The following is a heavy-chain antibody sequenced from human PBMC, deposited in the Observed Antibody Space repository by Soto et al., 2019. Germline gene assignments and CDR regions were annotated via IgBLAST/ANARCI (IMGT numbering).Heavy chain of an antibody. CDR2: IIPIFGTA. J-gene: IGHJ4*02. D-gene: IGHD3-16*01. CDR1: GGTFSSYA. V-gene: IGHV1-69*13. Sequence: GASVKVSCKASGGTFSSYAISWVRQAPGQGLEWMGGIIPIFGTANYAQKFQGRVTITADESTSTAYMELSSLRSEDTAVYYCARGRTRSGGTYYFDYWGQGTLVTVSA. CDR3: ARGRTRSGGTYYFDY.